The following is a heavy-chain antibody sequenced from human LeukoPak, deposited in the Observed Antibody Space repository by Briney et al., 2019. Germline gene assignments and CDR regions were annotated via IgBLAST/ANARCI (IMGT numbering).Heavy chain of an antibody. CDR1: GGTFNTYA. Sequence: GASVKVSCKPSGGTFNTYAISWVRQAPGQGLEWMGGIIPIFGTTNYAQKFQGRVTITADESTSTVYMDLSSLKSVDTAVYYCARGPLWFGELLDYWGQGTLVTVSS. J-gene: IGHJ4*02. CDR3: ARGPLWFGELLDY. CDR2: IIPIFGTT. D-gene: IGHD3-10*01. V-gene: IGHV1-69*13.